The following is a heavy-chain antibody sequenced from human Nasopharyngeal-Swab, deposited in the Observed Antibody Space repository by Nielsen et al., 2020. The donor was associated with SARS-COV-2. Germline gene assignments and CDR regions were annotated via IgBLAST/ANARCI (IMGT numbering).Heavy chain of an antibody. Sequence: ASVKVSCKASGYTFTGYYMHWVRQAPGQGLEWMGWMNPNSGNTGYTQKFQGRVTMTRNTSISTAYMELSSLRSEDTAVYYCARAPYYYGSGPEAFDIWGQGTMVTVSS. CDR2: MNPNSGNT. J-gene: IGHJ3*02. CDR3: ARAPYYYGSGPEAFDI. V-gene: IGHV1-8*02. D-gene: IGHD3-10*01. CDR1: GYTFTGYY.